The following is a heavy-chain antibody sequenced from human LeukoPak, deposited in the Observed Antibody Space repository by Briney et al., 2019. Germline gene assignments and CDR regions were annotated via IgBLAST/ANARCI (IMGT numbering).Heavy chain of an antibody. CDR2: INPNSGGS. J-gene: IGHJ6*03. V-gene: IGHV1-2*02. CDR3: ARGVTLYYYYMDV. Sequence: GASVKVSCKASGYTFTGYYFHWVRQAPGQGLEWMGWINPNSGGSNYAQKFRGRVTMTRDTFISTAYMELSRLRSDDTAVYYCARGVTLYYYYMDVWGKGTTVTVSS. CDR1: GYTFTGYY. D-gene: IGHD5/OR15-5a*01.